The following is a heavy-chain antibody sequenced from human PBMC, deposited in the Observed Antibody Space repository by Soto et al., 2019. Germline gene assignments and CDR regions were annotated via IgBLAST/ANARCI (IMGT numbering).Heavy chain of an antibody. Sequence: QVQLQESGPGLVKPSQTLSLTCIVSGDSITSGNYYWSWIRQHPGKGLEWIGYIHHSGNTYYIPSLNSRLSPPMDTSQNQFSLQLSSVTAADTALYYCASPNYDIFPGLSGFDIWVQGTMVTVSS. D-gene: IGHD3-9*01. J-gene: IGHJ3*02. V-gene: IGHV4-31*03. CDR1: GDSITSGNYY. CDR2: IHHSGNT. CDR3: ASPNYDIFPGLSGFDI.